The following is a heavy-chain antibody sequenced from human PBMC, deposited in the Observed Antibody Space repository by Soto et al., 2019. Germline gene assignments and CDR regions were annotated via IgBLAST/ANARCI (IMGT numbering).Heavy chain of an antibody. J-gene: IGHJ6*02. Sequence: GGSLRLSCTASGFNFSRYWTHWVRQVPGRGLVWVSRIDSDGSRTSYADSVKGRFTISRDNAKNTLYLQMNSLRAEDTAVYYCARDLSSCSSASRYSYYYGMDVWGQGATVTVSS. V-gene: IGHV3-74*01. CDR2: IDSDGSRT. CDR1: GFNFSRYW. D-gene: IGHD2-2*01. CDR3: ARDLSSCSSASRYSYYYGMDV.